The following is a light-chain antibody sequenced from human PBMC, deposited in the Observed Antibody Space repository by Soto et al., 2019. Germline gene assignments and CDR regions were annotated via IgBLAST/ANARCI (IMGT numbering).Light chain of an antibody. J-gene: IGKJ3*01. Sequence: EIVLTQSPGTLSLSPGERATLSCWASESVTKNFLAWYQQKPGQSPRLLMYGAAYRPTGIPDRFSGSGSGADFTLTISRLEPEDVAVYYCQQYGNSPVTFGPGTTVDVK. CDR3: QQYGNSPVT. CDR2: GAA. V-gene: IGKV3-20*01. CDR1: ESVTKNF.